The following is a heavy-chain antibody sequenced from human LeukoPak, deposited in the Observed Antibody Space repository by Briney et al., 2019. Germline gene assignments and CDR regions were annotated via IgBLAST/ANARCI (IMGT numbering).Heavy chain of an antibody. V-gene: IGHV1-69*05. J-gene: IGHJ4*02. Sequence: SVKVSCKASGGTFSSYAISWVRQAPGQGLEWMGGIIPIFGTANYAQKFQGRVTMTRDTSISTAYMELSRLRSDDTAVYYCARDESVATDLIDYWGQGTLVTVSS. D-gene: IGHD5-12*01. CDR1: GGTFSSYA. CDR3: ARDESVATDLIDY. CDR2: IIPIFGTA.